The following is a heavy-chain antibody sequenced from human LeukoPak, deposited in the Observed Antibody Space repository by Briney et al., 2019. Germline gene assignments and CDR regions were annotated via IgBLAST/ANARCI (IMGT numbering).Heavy chain of an antibody. Sequence: GGSLRLSCAASGFTFSKVWMTWVRQAPGNGLEWVGRIRSKTDGGASEYAAPVKGRFSISRDDSNNTLYLEMISLKAEDTAIYYCTTDVNRFMVTASSWGQGTLVTVSS. CDR1: GFTFSKVW. CDR2: IRSKTDGGAS. V-gene: IGHV3-15*01. CDR3: TTDVNRFMVTASS. D-gene: IGHD2-21*02. J-gene: IGHJ5*02.